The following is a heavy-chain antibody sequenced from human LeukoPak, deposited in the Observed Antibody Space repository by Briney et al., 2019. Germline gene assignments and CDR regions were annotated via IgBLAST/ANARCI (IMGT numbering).Heavy chain of an antibody. CDR1: GFTFSSYW. CDR3: AKDSGSSGYFDY. Sequence: PGGSLRLSCVASGFTFSSYWMHWVRQAPGKGLEWVAVIWYGGSNKYYADSVKGRFTISRDNSKNTLYLQMNSLRAEDTAVYYCAKDSGSSGYFDYWGQGTLVTVSS. V-gene: IGHV3-30*02. J-gene: IGHJ4*02. D-gene: IGHD1-26*01. CDR2: IWYGGSNK.